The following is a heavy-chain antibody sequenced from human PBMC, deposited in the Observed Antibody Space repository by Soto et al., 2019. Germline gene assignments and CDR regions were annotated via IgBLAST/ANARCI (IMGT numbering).Heavy chain of an antibody. CDR3: ARGLRVPAAIRYYYYYGMDV. D-gene: IGHD2-2*01. CDR1: GFTFSSYA. Sequence: QVQLVESGGGVVQPGRSLRLSCAASGFTFSSYAMHWVRQAPGEGLEWVAVISYDGSNKYYADSVKGRFTISRDNSKNTLYLQMNSLRAEDTAVYYCARGLRVPAAIRYYYYYGMDVWGQGTTVTVSS. J-gene: IGHJ6*02. V-gene: IGHV3-30-3*01. CDR2: ISYDGSNK.